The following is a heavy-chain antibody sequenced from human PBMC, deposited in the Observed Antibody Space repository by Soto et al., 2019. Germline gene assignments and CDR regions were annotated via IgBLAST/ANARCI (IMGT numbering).Heavy chain of an antibody. Sequence: QVQLVQSGAEVKKPGSSVRVSCKASGGTFSNFILTWVRQAPGQGLEWMGRIIPILGTITYAQKFQGRVTITADKSSSTAYMELGSLRSEDTAVYYCARGAYDPPYYYFYMDVWGKGTKVTVSS. CDR1: GGTFSNFI. CDR2: IIPILGTI. CDR3: ARGAYDPPYYYFYMDV. V-gene: IGHV1-69*08. J-gene: IGHJ6*03. D-gene: IGHD5-12*01.